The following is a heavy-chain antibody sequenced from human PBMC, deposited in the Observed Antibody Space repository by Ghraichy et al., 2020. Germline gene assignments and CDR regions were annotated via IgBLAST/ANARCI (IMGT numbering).Heavy chain of an antibody. CDR3: ARGPHIVVGYYYYMDV. D-gene: IGHD2-2*01. Sequence: ASVKVSCKASGYTFTSYAMNWVRQAPGQGLEWMGWINTNTGNPTYAQGFTGRFVFSLDTSVSTAYLQISSLKAEDTAVYYCARGPHIVVGYYYYMDVWGKGTTVTVSS. J-gene: IGHJ6*03. CDR1: GYTFTSYA. V-gene: IGHV7-4-1*02. CDR2: INTNTGNP.